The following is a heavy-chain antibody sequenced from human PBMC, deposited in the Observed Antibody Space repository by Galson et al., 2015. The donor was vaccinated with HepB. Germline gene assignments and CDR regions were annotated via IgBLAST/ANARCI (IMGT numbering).Heavy chain of an antibody. J-gene: IGHJ6*03. CDR3: AREGITGTTYYYYYMDV. CDR1: GYTFTSYG. D-gene: IGHD1-20*01. Sequence: SVKVSCKASGYTFTSYGISWVRQAPGQGLEWMGWISAYNGNTIYAQKLQGRVTMTTDTSTSTAYMELRSLRSDDTAVYYCAREGITGTTYYYYYMDVWGKGTTVTVSS. V-gene: IGHV1-18*01. CDR2: ISAYNGNT.